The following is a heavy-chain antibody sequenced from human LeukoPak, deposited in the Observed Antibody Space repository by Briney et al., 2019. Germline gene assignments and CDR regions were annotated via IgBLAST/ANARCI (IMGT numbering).Heavy chain of an antibody. CDR1: GFTFSSYA. CDR3: VKDRLITIFGVAPSGMDV. D-gene: IGHD3-3*01. J-gene: IGHJ6*02. CDR2: ISSNGGST. Sequence: GGSLRLSCSASGFTFSSYAMHWVRQAPGKGLEYVSAISSNGGSTYYADSVKGRFTISRDNSKNTLYLQMSSLRAEDTAVYYCVKDRLITIFGVAPSGMDVWGQGTTVTVSS. V-gene: IGHV3-64D*09.